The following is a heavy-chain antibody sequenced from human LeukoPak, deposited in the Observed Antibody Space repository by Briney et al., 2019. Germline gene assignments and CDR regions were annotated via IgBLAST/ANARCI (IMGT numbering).Heavy chain of an antibody. CDR1: GGSISSGSYY. J-gene: IGHJ4*02. CDR2: IYISGST. CDR3: AKSGYNRFDY. D-gene: IGHD5-24*01. V-gene: IGHV4-61*09. Sequence: SQTLSLTCTVSGGSISSGSYYWSWIRQPAGKGLEWIGHIYISGSTNYNPSLMSRVTISVDTSKNQFSLKLSSVTAADTAVYYCAKSGYNRFDYWGQGTRVTVSS.